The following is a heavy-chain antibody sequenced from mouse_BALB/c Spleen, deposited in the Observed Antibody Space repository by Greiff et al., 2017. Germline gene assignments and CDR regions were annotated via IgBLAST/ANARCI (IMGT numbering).Heavy chain of an antibody. Sequence: EVKLVESGGGLVQPGGSRKLSCAASGFTFSSFGMHWVRQAPEKGLEWVAYISSGSSTIYYADTVKGRFTISRDNPKNTLFLQMTSLRSEDTAMYYCAREGYHYYAMDYWGQGTSVTVSS. CDR1: GFTFSSFG. CDR2: ISSGSSTI. CDR3: AREGYHYYAMDY. J-gene: IGHJ4*01. V-gene: IGHV5-17*02.